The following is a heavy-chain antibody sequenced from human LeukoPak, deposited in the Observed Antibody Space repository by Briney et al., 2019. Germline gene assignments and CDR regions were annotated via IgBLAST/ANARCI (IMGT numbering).Heavy chain of an antibody. J-gene: IGHJ6*02. CDR1: GGTFSSYA. CDR2: IIPILGIA. Sequence: GASVKVSCKASGGTFSSYAISWVRQAPGQGLEWMGRIIPILGIANYAQKFQGRVTITADKSTSTAYMELSSLRSEDTAVYYCARDCDGGSCYSPTRNYYYYGMDVWGQGTTVTVSS. V-gene: IGHV1-69*04. D-gene: IGHD2-15*01. CDR3: ARDCDGGSCYSPTRNYYYYGMDV.